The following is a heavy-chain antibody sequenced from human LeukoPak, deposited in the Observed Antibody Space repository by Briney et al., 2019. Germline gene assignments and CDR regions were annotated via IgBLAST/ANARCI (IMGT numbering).Heavy chain of an antibody. CDR3: AKDPFSNSWYLDYFDY. D-gene: IGHD6-13*01. V-gene: IGHV3-30*02. Sequence: PGGSLRLSCAASGFIFSTYGMHWVRQAPGKGLEWVAFIRFDGNKRNYADSVKGRFTISRDNSENTLYLQLNSLRAEDTAVYFCAKDPFSNSWYLDYFDYWGQGTLVTVSS. CDR2: IRFDGNKR. J-gene: IGHJ4*02. CDR1: GFIFSTYG.